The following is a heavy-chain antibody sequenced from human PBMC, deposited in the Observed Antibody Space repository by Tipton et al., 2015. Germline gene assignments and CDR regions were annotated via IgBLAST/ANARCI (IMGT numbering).Heavy chain of an antibody. CDR3: ARDAGRYYDSSGLSWYFDL. CDR1: SDSISKYY. V-gene: IGHV4-59*01. D-gene: IGHD3-22*01. CDR2: IQYSGST. J-gene: IGHJ2*01. Sequence: LRLSCSVSSDSISKYYWSWIRQPPGKELEWIGYIQYSGSTNYNPSLKSRVTISVDTSKTQFSLKVSSVTAADTAMYYCARDAGRYYDSSGLSWYFDLWGRGTLVTVSS.